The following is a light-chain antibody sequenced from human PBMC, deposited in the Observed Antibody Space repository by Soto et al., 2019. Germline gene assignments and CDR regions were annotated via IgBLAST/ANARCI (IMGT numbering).Light chain of an antibody. V-gene: IGKV1-39*01. CDR1: QSISSY. CDR2: AAS. Sequence: IQMTQSPSSLSAAVGDRVIITCRASQSISSYLNWYQQKPGKAPKLLIYAASSMQCGVPSRFSGSGSGTDFTLTISSLQPEDFATYYCQQSYSNLSWTFGQVTKVYIK. J-gene: IGKJ1*01. CDR3: QQSYSNLSWT.